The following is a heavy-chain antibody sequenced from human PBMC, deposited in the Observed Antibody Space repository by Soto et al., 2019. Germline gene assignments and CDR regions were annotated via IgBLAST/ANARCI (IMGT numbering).Heavy chain of an antibody. V-gene: IGHV3-33*01. CDR3: ARDSLTDTAMGTVDY. J-gene: IGHJ4*02. CDR2: IWYDGSNK. CDR1: GFTFSSYG. D-gene: IGHD5-18*01. Sequence: QVQLVESGGGVVQPGRSLRLSCAAPGFTFSSYGMHWVRQAPGKGLEWVAVIWYDGSNKYYADSVKGRFTISRDNSKNTLYLQMNSLRAEDTAVYYCARDSLTDTAMGTVDYWGQGTLVTVSS.